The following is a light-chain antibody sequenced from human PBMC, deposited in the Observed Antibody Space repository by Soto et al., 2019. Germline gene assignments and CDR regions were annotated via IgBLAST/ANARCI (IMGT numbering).Light chain of an antibody. CDR2: GDN. J-gene: IGLJ1*01. CDR1: SSNIGSKT. V-gene: IGLV1-44*01. Sequence: QSVLTQPPSASETPGRRVTISCSGSSSNIGSKTVNWYQHLPEAAPRLLIFGDNQRPSGVPDRFSGSKSGTSVSLAISGLQSEDEGYYYCAAWDDSLNGYVFGTGTKVTVL. CDR3: AAWDDSLNGYV.